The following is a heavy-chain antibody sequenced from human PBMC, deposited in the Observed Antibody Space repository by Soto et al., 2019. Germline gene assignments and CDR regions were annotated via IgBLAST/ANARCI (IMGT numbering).Heavy chain of an antibody. CDR3: ARAQYGVVIIGGYYFDY. J-gene: IGHJ4*02. V-gene: IGHV4-34*01. CDR1: GGSFSGYY. Sequence: PSETLSLTCAVYGGSFSGYYWSWIRQPPGKGLEWIGEINHSGSTNYNPSLKSRVTISVGTSKNQFSLKLSSVTAADTAVYYCARAQYGVVIIGGYYFDYWGQGTLVTVSS. CDR2: INHSGST. D-gene: IGHD3-3*01.